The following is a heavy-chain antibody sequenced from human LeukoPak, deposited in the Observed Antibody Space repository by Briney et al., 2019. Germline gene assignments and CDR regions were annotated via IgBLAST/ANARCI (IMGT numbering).Heavy chain of an antibody. Sequence: ASVKVSCKASGYTFTSYYMHWVRQAPGQGLEWMGIINPSGGSTSYAQKFQGRVTITRDTSTSTVYMELSSLRSEDTAVYYCARGRNYYGSGSYRLLGYWGQGTLVTVSS. V-gene: IGHV1-46*01. CDR1: GYTFTSYY. CDR3: ARGRNYYGSGSYRLLGY. J-gene: IGHJ4*02. D-gene: IGHD3-10*01. CDR2: INPSGGST.